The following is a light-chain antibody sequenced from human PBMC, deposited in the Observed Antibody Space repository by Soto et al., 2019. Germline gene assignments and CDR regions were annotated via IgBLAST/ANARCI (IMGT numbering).Light chain of an antibody. V-gene: IGKV1-12*01. Sequence: DIQMTQSPSSVPASVGDRVSITCRASQGVSSYLAWYQQKPGKAPELLIYAASNLRSGVPSRFSGSGSGTDFILTISSLQPEDFATYYCQHADSFPRTFGQGTKVEIK. J-gene: IGKJ1*01. CDR1: QGVSSY. CDR3: QHADSFPRT. CDR2: AAS.